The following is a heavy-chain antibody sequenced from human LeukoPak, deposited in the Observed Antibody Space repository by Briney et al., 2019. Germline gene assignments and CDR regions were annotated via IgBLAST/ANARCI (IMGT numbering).Heavy chain of an antibody. V-gene: IGHV3-64D*09. Sequence: PGGSLRLSCSASGFTFSSYAMHWVRQAPGKRLEYVSAISSNGGSTYYADSVKGRFTISRDNSKNTLYLQMSSLRAEDTAVYYCVKVNCSGGSCSAFDIWGQGTMVTLSS. J-gene: IGHJ3*02. CDR1: GFTFSSYA. D-gene: IGHD2-15*01. CDR3: VKVNCSGGSCSAFDI. CDR2: ISSNGGST.